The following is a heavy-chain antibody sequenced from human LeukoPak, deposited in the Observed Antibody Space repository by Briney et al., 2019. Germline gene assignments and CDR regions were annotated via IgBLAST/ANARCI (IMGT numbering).Heavy chain of an antibody. CDR2: MNPSGST. CDR3: ARDLTGGSSWYQYYFDY. Sequence: SETLSLTCAVYGGSFSGYYWTWIRQTPEKGLEWIGEMNPSGSTSYNPSLKSRVTISVGTSKNQFSLKLSSVTAPDTAVYYCARDLTGGSSWYQYYFDYWGQGTLVTVSS. D-gene: IGHD6-13*01. CDR1: GGSFSGYY. V-gene: IGHV4-34*01. J-gene: IGHJ4*02.